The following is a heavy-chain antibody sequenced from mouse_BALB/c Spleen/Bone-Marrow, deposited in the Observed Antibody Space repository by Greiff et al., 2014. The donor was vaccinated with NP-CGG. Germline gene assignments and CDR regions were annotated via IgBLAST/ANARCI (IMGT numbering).Heavy chain of an antibody. CDR2: INPSNGGT. J-gene: IGHJ3*01. CDR3: TREGDSPFAY. CDR1: GYTFTSYY. Sequence: LVESGAELVKPGASVKLSCKASGYTFTSYYMYWVKQRPGQGLEWIGEINPSNGGTNFNEKFKSKATLTVDKSSSTAYMQLSSLTSEDSAAYYCTREGDSPFAYWGQGTLVTVSA. V-gene: IGHV1S81*02. D-gene: IGHD2-13*01.